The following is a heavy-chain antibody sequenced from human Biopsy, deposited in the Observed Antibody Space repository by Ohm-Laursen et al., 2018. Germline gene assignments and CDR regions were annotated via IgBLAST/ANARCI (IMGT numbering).Heavy chain of an antibody. Sequence: GSSVKVSCKTSGYTFSNYGINWVRQAPGQGLEWMGWISGYNGNTNYAQKFQGRVAMTTDTSTSTAYMELRSLRSDDTAVYYCARGSYYGSGSYDNRADAFDTWGQGTRVTVSS. CDR2: ISGYNGNT. D-gene: IGHD3-10*01. CDR3: ARGSYYGSGSYDNRADAFDT. CDR1: GYTFSNYG. J-gene: IGHJ3*02. V-gene: IGHV1-18*01.